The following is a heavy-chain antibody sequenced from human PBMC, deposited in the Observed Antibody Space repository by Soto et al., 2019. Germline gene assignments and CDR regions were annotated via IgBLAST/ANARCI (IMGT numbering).Heavy chain of an antibody. V-gene: IGHV1-18*01. CDR1: GYTFGIYS. CDR3: ARRYGDPSSSTGFDY. D-gene: IGHD2-21*02. J-gene: IGHJ4*02. CDR2: INTYSGKT. Sequence: QVQLVQSGPEVKKPGASVQVSFKDSGYTFGIYSITWVRQAPGQGLEWLGGINTYSGKTYYAQKVQGRVTLTTDTSKSTAYMDMRSLRSDDTAVYYCARRYGDPSSSTGFDYGGQGTLVIFSS.